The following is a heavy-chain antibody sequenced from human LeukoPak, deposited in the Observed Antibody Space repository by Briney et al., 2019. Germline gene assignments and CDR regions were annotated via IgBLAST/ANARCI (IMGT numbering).Heavy chain of an antibody. CDR1: GGSFSGYY. D-gene: IGHD3-3*01. CDR2: IYHSGST. V-gene: IGHV4-34*01. CDR3: ARSSTIFGHFDY. J-gene: IGHJ4*02. Sequence: SETLSLTRAVYGGSFSGYYWTWIRRPPGKGLEWIGEIYHSGSTNYNPSLKSRVTISVDTSKNQFSLKVSSVTAPDTAVYYCARSSTIFGHFDYWGQGTLVAASS.